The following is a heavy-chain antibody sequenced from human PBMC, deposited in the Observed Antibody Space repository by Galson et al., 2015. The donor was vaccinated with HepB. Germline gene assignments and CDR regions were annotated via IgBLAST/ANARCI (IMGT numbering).Heavy chain of an antibody. V-gene: IGHV4-34*01. CDR1: GGSFSGYY. D-gene: IGHD3-9*01. Sequence: SETLSLTCAVYGGSFSGYYWSWIRQPPGKGLEWIGEINHSGSTNYNPSLKSRVTISVDTSKNQFSLKLSSVTAADTAVYYCARGDILTGPADYWGQGTLVTVSS. CDR3: ARGDILTGPADY. J-gene: IGHJ4*02. CDR2: INHSGST.